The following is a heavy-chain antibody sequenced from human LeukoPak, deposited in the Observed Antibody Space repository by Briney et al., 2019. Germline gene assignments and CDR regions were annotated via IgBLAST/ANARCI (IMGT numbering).Heavy chain of an antibody. D-gene: IGHD4-11*01. V-gene: IGHV4-4*07. CDR3: ARGYYSTSLYYYYYMDV. J-gene: IGHJ6*03. CDR2: IYTSGST. CDR1: GGSISSYH. Sequence: SETLSLTCTVSGGSISSYHWSWIRQPAGKGLEWIGRIYTSGSTNYNPSLKSRVTMSVDTSKNQFSLKLSSVTAADTAVYYCARGYYSTSLYYYYYMDVWGKGTTVTVSS.